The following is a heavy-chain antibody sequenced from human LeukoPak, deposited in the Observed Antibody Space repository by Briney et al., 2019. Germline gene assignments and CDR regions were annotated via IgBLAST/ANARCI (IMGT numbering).Heavy chain of an antibody. CDR1: GGSISSGSYY. D-gene: IGHD6-6*01. J-gene: IGHJ6*03. V-gene: IGHV4-61*01. Sequence: SQTLSLTCTVSGGSISSGSYYWSWIRQPPGKGLEWIGHIYYSGSTNYNPSLKSRVTISVDTSKNQFSLKLSSVTAADTAVYYRARIPAAYSSSSEDYYYYYMDVWGKGTTVTVSS. CDR2: IYYSGST. CDR3: ARIPAAYSSSSEDYYYYYMDV.